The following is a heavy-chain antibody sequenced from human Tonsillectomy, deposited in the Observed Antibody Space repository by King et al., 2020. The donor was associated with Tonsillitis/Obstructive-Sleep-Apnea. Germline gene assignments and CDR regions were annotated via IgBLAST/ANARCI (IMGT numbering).Heavy chain of an antibody. CDR1: GFTFDDYA. V-gene: IGHV3-43*02. J-gene: IGHJ4*02. D-gene: IGHD6-13*01. CDR3: AKGVGYSSSLKNDY. CDR2: ISGDGGST. Sequence: VQLVESGGGVVQPGGSLRLSCAASGFTFDDYAMHWVRQAPGKGLEWVSLISGDGGSTYYADSVKGRFTISRDNSKNSLYLQMNSLRTEDTALYYCAKGVGYSSSLKNDYWGQGTLVTVSS.